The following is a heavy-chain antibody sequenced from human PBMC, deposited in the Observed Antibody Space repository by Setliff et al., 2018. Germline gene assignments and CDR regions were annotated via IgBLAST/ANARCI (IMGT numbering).Heavy chain of an antibody. J-gene: IGHJ6*03. CDR3: ARVAGAKVNYMDV. CDR1: DGSLSTYY. V-gene: IGHV4-59*01. Sequence: LSLTCTVSDGSLSTYYWSWIRQPPGKGLEFIGYVYYSGSTSYNPSLKSRVTISADTSKNQFSLKMDSVTAADTAVYYCARVAGAKVNYMDVWGKGTTVTVSS. D-gene: IGHD1-26*01. CDR2: VYYSGST.